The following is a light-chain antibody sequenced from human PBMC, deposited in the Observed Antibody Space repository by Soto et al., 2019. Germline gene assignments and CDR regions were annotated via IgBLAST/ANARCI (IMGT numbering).Light chain of an antibody. CDR2: EVS. CDR3: CSYTSSSPYV. CDR1: SDDVGSFNY. V-gene: IGLV2-14*03. J-gene: IGLJ1*01. Sequence: QSALTQPASVSGSPGQSITISCTGSSDDVGSFNYVSWYQQHPGNAPKLLIYEVSNRPSGVSGRFSASKTGNTASLTISGLQAEDEADYYCCSYTSSSPYVFGTGTKVTV.